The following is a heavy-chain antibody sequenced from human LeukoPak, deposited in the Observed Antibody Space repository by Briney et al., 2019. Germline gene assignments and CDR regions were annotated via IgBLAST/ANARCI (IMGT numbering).Heavy chain of an antibody. J-gene: IGHJ4*02. Sequence: GGSLRLSCAASGFTVSSNYMSWVRQAPGKGLEWVSVIYSGGSTYYADSVKGRFTISRDNSKNTLYLQMNSLRAEDTAVYYCARVAISGSCRNGDYWGQGTLVTVSS. D-gene: IGHD1-26*01. CDR1: GFTVSSNY. V-gene: IGHV3-66*02. CDR3: ARVAISGSCRNGDY. CDR2: IYSGGST.